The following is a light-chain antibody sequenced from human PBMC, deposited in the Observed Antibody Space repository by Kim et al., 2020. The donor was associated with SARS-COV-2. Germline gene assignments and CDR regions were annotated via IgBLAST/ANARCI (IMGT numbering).Light chain of an antibody. Sequence: SPGQRATLYCKASQSVNSHVALYRQKPGQAPRLVVFVASTRATGIPDRFSGSGSGTDYTLTITSRQPEDFATYYCQQYKSWPPLTFGGGTKVDIK. J-gene: IGKJ4*01. CDR1: QSVNSH. CDR2: VAS. CDR3: QQYKSWPPLT. V-gene: IGKV3-15*01.